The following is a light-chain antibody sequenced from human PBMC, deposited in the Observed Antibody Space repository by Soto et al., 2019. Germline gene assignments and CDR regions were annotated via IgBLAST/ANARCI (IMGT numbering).Light chain of an antibody. J-gene: IGKJ5*01. V-gene: IGKV3-20*01. CDR1: QSVSSSY. Sequence: VLKQSPATLSVSPGETATLSCRASQSVSSSYLAWYPQKTGQATRLLMYGASSRATGIQDRFRGSGSGTDITLTISRLEPEDCAVYYCQQYGSSPPITFGQGTRLEI. CDR2: GAS. CDR3: QQYGSSPPIT.